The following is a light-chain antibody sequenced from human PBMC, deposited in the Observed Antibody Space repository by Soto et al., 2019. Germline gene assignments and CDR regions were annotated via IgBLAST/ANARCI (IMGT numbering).Light chain of an antibody. J-gene: IGKJ1*01. CDR1: QSVSSSY. CDR3: QQYGSSPRT. Sequence: EIVLTQSPGTLSLSPGDRATLSCGASQSVSSSYLAWYQQKPGQAPRLLIYGASSRATGIPDRFSGSGSGTDFTLTISRLEPEDFAMYYCQQYGSSPRTFGQGTKVEIK. V-gene: IGKV3-20*01. CDR2: GAS.